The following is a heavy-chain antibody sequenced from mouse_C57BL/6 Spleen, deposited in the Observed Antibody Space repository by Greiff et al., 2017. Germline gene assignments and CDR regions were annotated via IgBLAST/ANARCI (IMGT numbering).Heavy chain of an antibody. CDR1: GYAFSSSW. D-gene: IGHD2-1*01. J-gene: IGHJ2*01. CDR3: ASNYDLDY. Sequence: QVQLQQSGPELVKPGASVKISCKASGYAFSSSWMNWVKQRPGKGLEWIGRIYPGDGDTNYNGKFKGKATLTADKSSSTAYMQLSSLTSEDSAVYFCASNYDLDYWGQGTTLTVSS. CDR2: IYPGDGDT. V-gene: IGHV1-82*01.